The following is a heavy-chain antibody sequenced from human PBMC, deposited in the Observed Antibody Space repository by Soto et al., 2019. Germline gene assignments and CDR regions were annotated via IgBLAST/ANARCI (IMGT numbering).Heavy chain of an antibody. CDR2: ISYDGSNK. CDR1: VFTVRSYG. D-gene: IGHD2-15*01. V-gene: IGHV3-30*18. CDR3: AKGGGCSGGSCYYGMDV. Sequence: SLRRSCAASVFTVRSYGMHWVRQAPGTGLEWVAVISYDGSNKYYADSVKGRFTISRDNSKNTLYLQMNSLRAEGTAVYYWAKGGGCSGGSCYYGMDVWGQGTTVTVSS. J-gene: IGHJ6*02.